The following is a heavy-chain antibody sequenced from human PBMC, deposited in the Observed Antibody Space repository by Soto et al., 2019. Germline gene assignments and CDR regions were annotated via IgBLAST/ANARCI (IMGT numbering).Heavy chain of an antibody. J-gene: IGHJ5*02. V-gene: IGHV1-69*13. CDR3: ASHWGSPDSYCSSTSCMGPNWFDP. CDR1: GGTFSSYA. Sequence: SVKVSCKASGGTFSSYAISWVRQAPGQGLEWMGGIIPIFGTANYAQKSQGRVTITADESTSTAYMELSSLRSEDTAVYYCASHWGSPDSYCSSTSCMGPNWFDPWGQGTLVTVSS. CDR2: IIPIFGTA. D-gene: IGHD2-2*01.